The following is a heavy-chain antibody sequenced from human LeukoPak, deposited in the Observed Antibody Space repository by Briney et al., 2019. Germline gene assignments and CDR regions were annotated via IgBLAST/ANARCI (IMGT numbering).Heavy chain of an antibody. CDR1: GFTFSNYW. J-gene: IGHJ4*02. D-gene: IGHD1-1*01. CDR3: VRRLRGYSWNY. Sequence: GGSLRLSCAASGFTFSNYWMHWVRQAPGKGLEWVAHIKTDGSEKYYVDSVRGRFTISRDNAKNSLSLQMNSLRVEDTAVYYCVRRLRGYSWNYWGQGTLVTVSS. V-gene: IGHV3-7*01. CDR2: IKTDGSEK.